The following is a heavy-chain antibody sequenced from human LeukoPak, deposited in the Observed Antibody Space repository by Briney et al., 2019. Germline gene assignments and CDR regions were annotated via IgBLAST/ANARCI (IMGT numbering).Heavy chain of an antibody. J-gene: IGHJ4*02. CDR2: INHSGST. CDR3: ARHSLRASDGSCHFDY. CDR1: GGSFSGYY. V-gene: IGHV4-34*01. Sequence: SETLSLTCAVYGGSFSGYYWSWIRQPPGKGLEWIGEINHSGSTNYNPSLKSRVTISVDTSKNQFSLKLSSVTAADTAVYYCARHSLRASDGSCHFDYWGQGTLVTVSS. D-gene: IGHD2-15*01.